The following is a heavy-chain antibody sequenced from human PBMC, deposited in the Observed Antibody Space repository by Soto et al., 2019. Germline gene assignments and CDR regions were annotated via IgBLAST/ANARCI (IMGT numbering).Heavy chain of an antibody. CDR1: GGSVTNTTYF. Sequence: SETQSLTCVVSGGSVTNTTYFWGWIRQPPGKGPEWIGSIYYSGTTYSNPSLKSRLTMPIDTSTNQVSLTLTSVTAADTAGDLSARHRYAGYSYGLYWFGAGGLGALGTVSS. V-gene: IGHV4-39*01. D-gene: IGHD5-18*01. CDR2: IYYSGTT. J-gene: IGHJ5*02. CDR3: ARHRYAGYSYGLYWFGA.